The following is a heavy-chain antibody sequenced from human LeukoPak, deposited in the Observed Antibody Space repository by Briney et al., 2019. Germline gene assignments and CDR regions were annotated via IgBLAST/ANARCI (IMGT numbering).Heavy chain of an antibody. V-gene: IGHV2-5*02. CDR1: GFALSTSGMG. CDR3: AHVAKFYFDSSGYSLGYFDY. Sequence: SGPTLVKPTQTLTLTCTFSGFALSTSGMGVGWIRQPPGKALEWLALIYWGDDNRYNPSLKNRLSITKDPPKNLVVLTMTNMAPVDTATYYCAHVAKFYFDSSGYSLGYFDYWGQGTLVTVSS. J-gene: IGHJ4*02. D-gene: IGHD3-22*01. CDR2: IYWGDDN.